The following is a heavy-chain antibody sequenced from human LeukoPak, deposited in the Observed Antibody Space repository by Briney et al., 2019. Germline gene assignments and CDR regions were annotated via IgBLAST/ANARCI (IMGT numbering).Heavy chain of an antibody. Sequence: GRSLRLSCVASGFTFSSYGMHWVRQAPGKGLEWVAVISYDGSNKYYADSVKGRFTISRDNSKNTLYLQMNSLRAEDTAVYYCAKDSSGWSHYFDYWGQGTLVTVSS. CDR3: AKDSSGWSHYFDY. CDR2: ISYDGSNK. D-gene: IGHD6-19*01. J-gene: IGHJ4*02. CDR1: GFTFSSYG. V-gene: IGHV3-30*18.